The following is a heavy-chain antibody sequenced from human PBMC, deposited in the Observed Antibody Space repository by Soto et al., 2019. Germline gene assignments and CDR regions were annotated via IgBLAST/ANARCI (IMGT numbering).Heavy chain of an antibody. CDR2: INPNSGGT. D-gene: IGHD2-21*02. CDR1: GYTFTGYY. CDR3: ARDLDAYCGGDCYADYGMDV. Sequence: GASVKASCKASGYTFTGYYMHWVRQAPGQGLERMGWINPNSGGTNYAQKFQGRVTMTRDTSISTAYMELSRLRSDDTAVYYCARDLDAYCGGDCYADYGMDVWGQGTTVTVSS. V-gene: IGHV1-2*02. J-gene: IGHJ6*02.